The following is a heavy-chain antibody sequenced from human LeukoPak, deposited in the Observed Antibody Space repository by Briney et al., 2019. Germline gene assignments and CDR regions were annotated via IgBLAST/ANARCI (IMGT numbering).Heavy chain of an antibody. V-gene: IGHV4-59*01. CDR3: ARGDYGVDH. CDR2: IYYSGST. CDR1: GGSISNYY. Sequence: PSETLSLTCTVPGGSISNYYWTWIRQPPRKGLEWIGYIYYSGSTNYNPSLKSRVTISLDTSKNQFSLRLSSVTAADTAVYYCARGDYGVDHWGQGTLVTVSS. J-gene: IGHJ4*02. D-gene: IGHD4-17*01.